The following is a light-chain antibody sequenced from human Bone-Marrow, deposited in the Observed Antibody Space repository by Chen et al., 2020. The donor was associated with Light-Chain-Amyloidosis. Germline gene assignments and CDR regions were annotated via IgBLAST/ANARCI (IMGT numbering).Light chain of an antibody. CDR3: QQYGSSPFT. J-gene: IGKJ3*01. CDR1: QSVSSSY. Sequence: FTQPSRYLSLSQGERATLPCRARQSVSSSYLAWYQQKPGQAPRLLIYGASSRATGIPDRFSGSGSGTDFTLTISRLEPEDFAVYYCQQYGSSPFTFGPGTKVDIK. CDR2: GAS. V-gene: IGKV3-20*01.